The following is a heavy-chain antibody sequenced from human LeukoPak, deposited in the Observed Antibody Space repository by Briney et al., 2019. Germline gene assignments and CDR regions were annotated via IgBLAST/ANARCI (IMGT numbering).Heavy chain of an antibody. CDR1: GGSISSGSYY. CDR3: ARAGYSYGPSYFDY. CDR2: IYYSGST. D-gene: IGHD5-18*01. V-gene: IGHV4-30-4*08. J-gene: IGHJ4*02. Sequence: PSQTLSLTCTVSGGSISSGSYYWSWIRQPAGKGLEWIGYIYYSGSTYYNPSLRSRVTISVDTSKKQFSLRLSSVTAADTAVYYCARAGYSYGPSYFDYWGQGTLVTVSS.